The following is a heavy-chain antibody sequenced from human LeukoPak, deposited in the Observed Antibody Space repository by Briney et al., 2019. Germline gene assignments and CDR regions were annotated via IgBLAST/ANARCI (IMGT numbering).Heavy chain of an antibody. D-gene: IGHD3-3*01. CDR2: INPDNGGT. CDR3: ARGYYDFWSGYYTLNWFDP. Sequence: PGASVKVSCKASRYTFTDYYIHWVRQAPGQGLEWMGWINPDNGGTNYAQKFQGRVTMTRNTSISTAYMELSSLRSEDTAVYYCARGYYDFWSGYYTLNWFDPWGQGTLVTVSS. V-gene: IGHV1-2*02. CDR1: RYTFTDYY. J-gene: IGHJ5*02.